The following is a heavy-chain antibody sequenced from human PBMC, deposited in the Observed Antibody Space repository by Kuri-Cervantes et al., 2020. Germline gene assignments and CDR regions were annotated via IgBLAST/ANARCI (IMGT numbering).Heavy chain of an antibody. CDR2: FDPKDGET. CDR1: GYTLTELS. V-gene: IGHV1-24*01. J-gene: IGHJ4*02. Sequence: ASVKVSCKVSGYTLTELSMHWVRQAPGKGLEWMGGFDPKDGETIYAQKFQGRVTMTEDTSTDTAYMELSSLRSEDTAVYYCATDIQPLRFLGWLSPQAWGQGTLVTVSS. CDR3: ATDIQPLRFLGWLSPQA. D-gene: IGHD3-3*01.